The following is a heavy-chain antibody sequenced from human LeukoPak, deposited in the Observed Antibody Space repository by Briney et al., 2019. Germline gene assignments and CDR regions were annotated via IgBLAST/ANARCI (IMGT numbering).Heavy chain of an antibody. CDR3: AKGPRAGLRYWYFDL. CDR2: VSGSGAGT. Sequence: GGSLRLSCAASGFTFSSYGMHWVRQAPGKGLQWVSTVSGSGAGTFYGDSVKGRFTISRDNSNNTLFLQMNGLSADDTAVYFCAKGPRAGLRYWYFDLWGRGSLVTVSS. D-gene: IGHD2-21*02. CDR1: GFTFSSYG. J-gene: IGHJ2*01. V-gene: IGHV3-23*01.